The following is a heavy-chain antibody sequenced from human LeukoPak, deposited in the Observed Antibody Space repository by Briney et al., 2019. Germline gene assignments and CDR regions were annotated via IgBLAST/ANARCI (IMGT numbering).Heavy chain of an antibody. D-gene: IGHD3-22*01. CDR1: GYRFTSYW. Sequence: GESLKISCKGSGYRFTSYWIGWVRQMPGKGLEWMGIIYPGDSDTRYSPSFQGQVTISADKSISTAYLQWSSLKASDTAMYYCARQLVPYDSSGYYYSDWGQGTLVTVSS. CDR3: ARQLVPYDSSGYYYSD. CDR2: IYPGDSDT. J-gene: IGHJ4*02. V-gene: IGHV5-51*01.